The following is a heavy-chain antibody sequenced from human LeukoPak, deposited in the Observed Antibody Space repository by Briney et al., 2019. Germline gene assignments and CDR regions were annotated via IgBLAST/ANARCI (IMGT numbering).Heavy chain of an antibody. CDR3: ARMAPYYYYYYMDV. CDR1: GYSISSGYY. Sequence: PSETLSLTCTVSGYSISSGYYWGWIRQPPGKGLEWIGSIYHSGSTYYSPSLKSRVTISVDTSKNQFSLKLSSVTAADTAVYYRARMAPYYYYYYMDVWGKGTTVTVSS. V-gene: IGHV4-38-2*02. D-gene: IGHD5-24*01. J-gene: IGHJ6*03. CDR2: IYHSGST.